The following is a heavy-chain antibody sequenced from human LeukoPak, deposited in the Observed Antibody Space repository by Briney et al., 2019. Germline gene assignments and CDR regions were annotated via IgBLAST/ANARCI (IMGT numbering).Heavy chain of an antibody. Sequence: GGSLRLSCAASGFTFSSYAMHWVRQAPGKGLEWVSAISGSGGSTYYADSVKGRFTISRDNSKNTLYLQMNSLRAEDTAVYYCAREYYYDSSGYYGNYYFDYWGQGTLVTVSS. V-gene: IGHV3-23*01. D-gene: IGHD3-22*01. CDR2: ISGSGGST. CDR3: AREYYYDSSGYYGNYYFDY. J-gene: IGHJ4*02. CDR1: GFTFSSYA.